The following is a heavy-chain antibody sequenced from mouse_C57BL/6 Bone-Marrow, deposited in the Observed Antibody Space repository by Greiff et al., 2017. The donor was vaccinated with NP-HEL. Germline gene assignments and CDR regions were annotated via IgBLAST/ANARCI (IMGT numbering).Heavy chain of an antibody. CDR2: IDPENGDT. V-gene: IGHV14-4*01. J-gene: IGHJ1*03. CDR1: GFNIKDDY. Sequence: VQLQQSGAELVRPGASVKLSCTASGFNIKDDYMHWVKQRPEQGLEWIGWIDPENGDTEYASKFQGKATITADTSSNTAYLQLSSLTSEDTAVYYCTEWLPPYWYFDVWGTGTTVTVSS. D-gene: IGHD2-2*01. CDR3: TEWLPPYWYFDV.